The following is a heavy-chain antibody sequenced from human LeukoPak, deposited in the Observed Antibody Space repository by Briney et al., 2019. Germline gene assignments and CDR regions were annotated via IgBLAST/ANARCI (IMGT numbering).Heavy chain of an antibody. CDR1: GFTFSSYS. CDR2: ISSRSRAI. D-gene: IGHD5-18*01. Sequence: GGSLRLSCATSGFTFSSYSMSWVRQAPGKGLEWISYISSRSRAIYYADSVKGRFTISRDNSKNTLYLQMNSLRAEDTAVYYCAKGIRNFDYWGQGTLVTVSS. J-gene: IGHJ4*02. CDR3: AKGIRNFDY. V-gene: IGHV3-48*01.